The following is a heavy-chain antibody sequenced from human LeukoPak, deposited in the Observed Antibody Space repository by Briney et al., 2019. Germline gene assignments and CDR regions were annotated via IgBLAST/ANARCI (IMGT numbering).Heavy chain of an antibody. D-gene: IGHD3-3*01. J-gene: IGHJ6*03. CDR1: GYTFTGYY. Sequence: VSVKVSCKASGYTFTGYYMHWVRQAPGQGLEWMGWINPNSGGTNYAQKFQGRVTMTRDTSISTAYMELSRLRSDDTAVYYCASRYDFWSGTLNYMDVWGKGTTVTASS. CDR3: ASRYDFWSGTLNYMDV. V-gene: IGHV1-2*02. CDR2: INPNSGGT.